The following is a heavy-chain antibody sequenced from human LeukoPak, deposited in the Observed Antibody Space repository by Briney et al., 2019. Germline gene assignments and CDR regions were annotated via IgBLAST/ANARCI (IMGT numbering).Heavy chain of an antibody. CDR2: INHSGST. CDR1: GGSFSGYY. J-gene: IGHJ6*03. D-gene: IGHD2-8*01. V-gene: IGHV4-34*01. CDR3: ARAPYCTNGVCSTAYYYMDV. Sequence: SETLSLTCAVYGGSFSGYYWGWIRQPPGKGLEWIGEINHSGSTNYNPSLKSRVTISVDTSKNQFSLKLSSVTAADTAVYYCARAPYCTNGVCSTAYYYMDVWGKGTTVTVSS.